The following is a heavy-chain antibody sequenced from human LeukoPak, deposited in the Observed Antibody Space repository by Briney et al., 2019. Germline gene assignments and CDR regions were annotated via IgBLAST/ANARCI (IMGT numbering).Heavy chain of an antibody. V-gene: IGHV3-30-3*01. J-gene: IGHJ4*02. Sequence: GGSLRLSCAASGFTFSSYAMHWVRQAPGKGLEWVAVISYDGSNKYYADSVKGRFTISRDNSKNTLYLQMNSLRAEDTAVYYCALRGIVVHWGQGTLVTVSS. CDR1: GFTFSSYA. D-gene: IGHD3-22*01. CDR3: ALRGIVVH. CDR2: ISYDGSNK.